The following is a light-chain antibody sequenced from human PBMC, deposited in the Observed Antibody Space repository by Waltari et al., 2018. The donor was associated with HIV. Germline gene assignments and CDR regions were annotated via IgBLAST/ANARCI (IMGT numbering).Light chain of an antibody. CDR3: SSYAGNNNYV. CDR1: SRAIGTYTY. CDR2: EVK. V-gene: IGLV2-8*01. Sequence: ALTQPPSASGSPGQSVTISCTGTSRAIGTYTYVSWYQQHPGRAPNLLIYEVKKRPSGVPDRFSGSKSANTASLTVSGLQVADEADYYCSSYAGNNNYVFGTGTRVTVL. J-gene: IGLJ1*01.